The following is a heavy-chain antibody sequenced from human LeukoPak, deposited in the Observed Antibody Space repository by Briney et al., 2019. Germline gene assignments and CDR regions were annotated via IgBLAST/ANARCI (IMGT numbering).Heavy chain of an antibody. V-gene: IGHV3-23*01. CDR1: GFTFSSYG. D-gene: IGHD3-10*01. J-gene: IGHJ4*02. Sequence: GGSLRLSCAASGFTFSSYGMSWVRQAPGKGLGWVSGISGSGGSTYYADSVKGRFTISRDNSKNTLYLQMNSLRAEDTAVYYCAKVPLYMIRGVFDYWGQGTLVTVSS. CDR2: ISGSGGST. CDR3: AKVPLYMIRGVFDY.